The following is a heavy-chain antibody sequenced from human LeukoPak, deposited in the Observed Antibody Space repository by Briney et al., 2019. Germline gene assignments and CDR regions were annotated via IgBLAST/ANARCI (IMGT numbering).Heavy chain of an antibody. CDR2: IYWNDDK. J-gene: IGHJ3*02. CDR1: GFSLSTSGVG. CDR3: AHTTYYYDSSGSPPYAFDI. D-gene: IGHD3-22*01. Sequence: SGPTLVNPTQTLTLTCTFSGFSLSTSGVGVGWIRQPPGKALEWLALIYWNDDKRYSPSLKSRLTITKDTSKNQVVLTMTNMDPVDTATYYCAHTTYYYDSSGSPPYAFDIWGQGTMVTVSS. V-gene: IGHV2-5*01.